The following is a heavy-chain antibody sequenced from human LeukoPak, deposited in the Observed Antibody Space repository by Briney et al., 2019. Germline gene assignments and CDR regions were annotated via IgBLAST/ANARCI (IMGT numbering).Heavy chain of an antibody. Sequence: GGSLRLSCAASGFTFSSYAMHWVRQAPGKGLEWVAVISYDGSNKYYADSVKGRFTISRDNSKNMLYLQMNSLRAEDTAVYYCARNSYYYDSSGYSHFDYWGQGTLVTVSS. CDR1: GFTFSSYA. J-gene: IGHJ4*02. CDR3: ARNSYYYDSSGYSHFDY. D-gene: IGHD3-22*01. V-gene: IGHV3-30*04. CDR2: ISYDGSNK.